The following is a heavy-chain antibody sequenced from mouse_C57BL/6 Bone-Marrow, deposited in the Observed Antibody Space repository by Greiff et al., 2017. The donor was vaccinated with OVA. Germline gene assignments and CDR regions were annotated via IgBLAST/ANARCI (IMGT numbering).Heavy chain of an antibody. V-gene: IGHV3-6*01. D-gene: IGHD4-1*01. Sequence: EVKLQESGPGLVKPSQSLSLTCSVTGYSITSGYYWNWIRQFPGNKLEWMGYISYDGSNNYNPSLKNRISITRDTSKNQFFLKLNSVTTEDTATYYCARDLGRGAMDYWGQGTSVTVSS. CDR1: GYSITSGYY. CDR2: ISYDGSN. J-gene: IGHJ4*01. CDR3: ARDLGRGAMDY.